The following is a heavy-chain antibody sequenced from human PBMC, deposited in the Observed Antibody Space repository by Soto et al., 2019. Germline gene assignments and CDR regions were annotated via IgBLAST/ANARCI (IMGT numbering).Heavy chain of an antibody. CDR3: ARAGVGATPNDY. J-gene: IGHJ4*02. CDR1: GGTFSSYT. D-gene: IGHD1-26*01. V-gene: IGHV1-69*02. CDR2: IIPILGIA. Sequence: GASVKVSFKASGGTFSSYTISWVRQAPGQGLEWMGRIIPILGIANYAQKFQGRVTITRDTSASTAYMELSSLRSEDTAVYCCARAGVGATPNDYWGQGTLVTVSS.